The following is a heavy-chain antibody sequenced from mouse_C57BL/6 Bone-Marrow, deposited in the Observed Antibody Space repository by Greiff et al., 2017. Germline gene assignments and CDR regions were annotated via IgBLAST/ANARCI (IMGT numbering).Heavy chain of an antibody. CDR1: GYTFTSYW. CDR2: IHPNSGST. J-gene: IGHJ3*01. D-gene: IGHD2-1*01. Sequence: QIQLQQPGAELVKPGASVKLSCKASGYTFTSYWMHWVKQRPGQGLEWIGMIHPNSGSTNYNEKFKSKATLTVDKSSSTAYMQLSSLTSEDSAVYYCARGLYGNYSWFAYWGQGTLVTVSA. V-gene: IGHV1-64*01. CDR3: ARGLYGNYSWFAY.